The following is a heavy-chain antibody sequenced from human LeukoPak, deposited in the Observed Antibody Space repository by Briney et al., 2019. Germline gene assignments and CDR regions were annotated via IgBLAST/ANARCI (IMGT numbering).Heavy chain of an antibody. CDR3: AKDRTVRGVIGDAFDI. CDR2: IGSGGRNK. J-gene: IGHJ3*02. Sequence: GGSLRLSCAASGFTFSSYGIHWVRQAPGKGLEWVAVIGSGGRNKFYADSVTGRFTISRDNSKNTLYLQMNSLRAQDSAVYYCAKDRTVRGVIGDAFDIWGQGTMVTVSS. V-gene: IGHV3-33*03. CDR1: GFTFSSYG. D-gene: IGHD3-10*01.